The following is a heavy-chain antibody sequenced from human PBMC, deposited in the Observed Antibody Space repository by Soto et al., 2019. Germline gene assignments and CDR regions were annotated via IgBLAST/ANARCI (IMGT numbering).Heavy chain of an antibody. V-gene: IGHV3-21*01. Sequence: EMQLVESGGGLVKPGGSLRLSCAASGFTFSTYGMNWVRHAPGKGLEWVSSISSGSEYIYYADSLEGRLTISRDNARNSLYLQLNSLRAEDTAVYYCATDGAAGSVMEVWGQGTTVTVSS. CDR2: ISSGSEYI. D-gene: IGHD6-13*01. CDR1: GFTFSTYG. J-gene: IGHJ6*02. CDR3: ATDGAAGSVMEV.